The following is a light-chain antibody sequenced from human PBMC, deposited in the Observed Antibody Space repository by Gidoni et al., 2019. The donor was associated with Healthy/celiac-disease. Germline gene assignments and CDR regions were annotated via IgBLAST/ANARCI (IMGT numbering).Light chain of an antibody. V-gene: IGKV1-33*01. CDR3: QQYDNLPRLT. CDR2: DAS. J-gene: IGKJ3*01. CDR1: QDISNY. Sequence: IQMTQSPSSLSASVGDRVTITCQASQDISNYLNWYQQKPGKAPKLLIYDASNLETGVPSRFSGSGSGTDFTFTISSLQPEDIATYYCQQYDNLPRLTFXPXTKVDIK.